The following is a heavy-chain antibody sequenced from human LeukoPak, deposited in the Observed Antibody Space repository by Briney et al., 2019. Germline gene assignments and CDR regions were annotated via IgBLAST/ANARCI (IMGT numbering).Heavy chain of an antibody. CDR3: ARPDYYGSGSYYNSAFDY. CDR2: ISYDGSNK. CDR1: GFTLSTYA. D-gene: IGHD3-10*01. Sequence: GGSLRLSCAASGFTLSTYAMSWVRQAPGKGLEWVAVISYDGSNKYYADSVKGRFTISRDNSKNTLYLQMNSLRAEDTAVYYCARPDYYGSGSYYNSAFDYWGQGTLVTASS. V-gene: IGHV3-30-3*01. J-gene: IGHJ4*02.